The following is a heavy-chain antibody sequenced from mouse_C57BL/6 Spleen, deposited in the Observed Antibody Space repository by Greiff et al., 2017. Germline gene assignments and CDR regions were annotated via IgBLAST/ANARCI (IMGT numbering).Heavy chain of an antibody. CDR2: ISYDGSN. D-gene: IGHD1-1*01. Sequence: DVQLQESGPGLVKPSQSLSLTCSVTGYSITSGYYWNWIRQFPGNKLEWMGYISYDGSNNYNPSLKNRISITRDTSKNQSFLKLNSVTTEDTATYYCARGPFITTVVAPFDYWGQGTTLTVSS. CDR1: GYSITSGYY. CDR3: ARGPFITTVVAPFDY. J-gene: IGHJ2*01. V-gene: IGHV3-6*01.